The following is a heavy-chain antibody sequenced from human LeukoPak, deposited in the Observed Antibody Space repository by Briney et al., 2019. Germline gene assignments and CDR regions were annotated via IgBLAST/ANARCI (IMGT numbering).Heavy chain of an antibody. D-gene: IGHD6-13*01. J-gene: IGHJ6*03. Sequence: ASVKVSCKASGYTFTGYYMHWVRQAPGQGLEWMGWINPNSGDTNYAQKFQGRVTMTRDTSISTAYMDLSRLRSDDTAVYYCARDAIAAAGTQLPYYYYYMDVWGKGTTVTISS. CDR1: GYTFTGYY. V-gene: IGHV1-2*02. CDR2: INPNSGDT. CDR3: ARDAIAAAGTQLPYYYYYMDV.